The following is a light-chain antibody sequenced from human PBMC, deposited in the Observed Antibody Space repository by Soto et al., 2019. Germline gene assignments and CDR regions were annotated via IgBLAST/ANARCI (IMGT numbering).Light chain of an antibody. J-gene: IGKJ2*01. V-gene: IGKV3-11*01. CDR1: QSVSSY. Sequence: EIVLTQSPATLSLSPGERATLSCRASQSVSSYLAWYQQKPAQAPRLLIYDASNRTTGIPARFSGGGSGTDFTLTISSLEPEDFAVYYCQQRSNWPPITFGQGTKLEIK. CDR2: DAS. CDR3: QQRSNWPPIT.